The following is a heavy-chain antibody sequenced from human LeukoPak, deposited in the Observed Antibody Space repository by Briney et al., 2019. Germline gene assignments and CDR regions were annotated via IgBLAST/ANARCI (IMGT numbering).Heavy chain of an antibody. Sequence: GGSLRLSCAASGFTFSSYSMNWVRQAPGKGLEWVSSISSSSSYIYYADSVKGRFTISRENAKNSLYLQMNSLRAEDTAVYYCARGAVAGTHYYYYMDVWGKGTTVTVSS. CDR3: ARGAVAGTHYYYYMDV. D-gene: IGHD6-19*01. V-gene: IGHV3-21*01. J-gene: IGHJ6*03. CDR2: ISSSSSYI. CDR1: GFTFSSYS.